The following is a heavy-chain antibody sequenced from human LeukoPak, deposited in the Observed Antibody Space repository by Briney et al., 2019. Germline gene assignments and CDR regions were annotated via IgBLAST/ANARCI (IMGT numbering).Heavy chain of an antibody. CDR2: MNLDGSEK. CDR1: GFTFTSHW. CDR3: ARDATYCTNGVCYTRFDY. J-gene: IGHJ4*02. Sequence: TGGSLRLSCAASGFTFTSHWMSWVRQAPGKGLEWVARMNLDGSEKYYVDSVKGRFTISRDNAKTPLYLEMNSLRAEDTAVYYCARDATYCTNGVCYTRFDYWGQGTLVTVSS. D-gene: IGHD2-8*01. V-gene: IGHV3-7*01.